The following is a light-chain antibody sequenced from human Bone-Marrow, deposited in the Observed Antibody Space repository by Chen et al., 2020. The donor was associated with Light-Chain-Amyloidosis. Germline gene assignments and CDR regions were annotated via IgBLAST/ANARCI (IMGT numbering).Light chain of an antibody. CDR2: GAS. Sequence: ETVLTQSPDTLSLSPGESATLSCWASQTVITNYLAWYQQKPGLPPRLLIYGASTRATGIPDRFSGSGSGTVFTLTITRLEPEDFAVYYCQQYGSSTWTFGQGTKVEIK. CDR1: QTVITNY. CDR3: QQYGSSTWT. V-gene: IGKV3-20*01. J-gene: IGKJ1*01.